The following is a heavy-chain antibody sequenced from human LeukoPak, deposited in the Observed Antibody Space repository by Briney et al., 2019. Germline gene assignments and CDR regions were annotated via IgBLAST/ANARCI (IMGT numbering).Heavy chain of an antibody. CDR1: GFTFSRYE. Sequence: GGSLRLSCAASGFTFSRYEMNWVRQAPGKGLEWVSYISRSGDTIYFADSVKGRFTISRANAKNSLYLQLNSLRAEDTAVYYCARRDDLDYWGQGTLVTVSS. CDR3: ARRDDLDY. V-gene: IGHV3-48*03. D-gene: IGHD1-1*01. J-gene: IGHJ4*02. CDR2: ISRSGDTI.